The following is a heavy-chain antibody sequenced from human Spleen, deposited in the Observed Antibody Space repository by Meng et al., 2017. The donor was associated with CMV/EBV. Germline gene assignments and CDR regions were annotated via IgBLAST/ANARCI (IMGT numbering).Heavy chain of an antibody. Sequence: GESLKISCAASGFTFSSYGTHWVRQAPGKGLEWVAFIRYDGSNKYYADSVKGRFTISRDNAKNSLYLQMNSLRAEDTAVYYCARHSQNAIFGVSLKYGMDVWGQGTTVTVSS. CDR1: GFTFSSYG. J-gene: IGHJ6*02. CDR3: ARHSQNAIFGVSLKYGMDV. D-gene: IGHD3-3*01. CDR2: IRYDGSNK. V-gene: IGHV3-30*02.